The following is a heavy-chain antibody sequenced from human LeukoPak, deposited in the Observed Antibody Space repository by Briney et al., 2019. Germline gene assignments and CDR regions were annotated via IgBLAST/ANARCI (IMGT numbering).Heavy chain of an antibody. CDR2: INPYNGNT. Sequence: ASVKVSCKASGYTFTTYGISWVQQAPGQGLECMGWINPYNGNTNYAQKLQGRVTMTTDTSTSTAYMELRSLRSDDTAVYYCVRELYGRFEYWGQGTLVTVSS. CDR1: GYTFTTYG. J-gene: IGHJ4*02. V-gene: IGHV1-18*01. CDR3: VRELYGRFEY. D-gene: IGHD2-2*02.